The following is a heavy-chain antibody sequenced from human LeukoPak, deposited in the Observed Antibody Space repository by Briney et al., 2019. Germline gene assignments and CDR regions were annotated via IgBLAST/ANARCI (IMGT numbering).Heavy chain of an antibody. J-gene: IGHJ4*02. CDR3: ARDEEAVGYYFDY. Sequence: SETLSLTCTVSGGSISSTTYYWGWIRQPPGKGLEWIGSIYNSGRTYYNPSLKSRVTISVDTSKNQFSLKLTSVTAADTAVYYCARDEEAVGYYFDYWGQGTLVTVSS. CDR1: GGSISSTTYY. V-gene: IGHV4-39*02. CDR2: IYNSGRT. D-gene: IGHD6-19*01.